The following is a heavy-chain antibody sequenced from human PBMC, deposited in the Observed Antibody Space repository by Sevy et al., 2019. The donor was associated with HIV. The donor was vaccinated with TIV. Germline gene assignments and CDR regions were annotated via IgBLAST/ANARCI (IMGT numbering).Heavy chain of an antibody. CDR2: VYYTGGT. CDR3: ARRNDFDI. J-gene: IGHJ3*02. CDR1: GGSINSDH. Sequence: SETLSLTCTVSGGSINSDHWNWIRQPPGKGLEWIGYVYYTGGTNYNPSLKNRVTISIDRTKNQFSLKLTSVTAADTAGYNCARRNDFDIWGQGTMVTVSS. V-gene: IGHV4-59*08.